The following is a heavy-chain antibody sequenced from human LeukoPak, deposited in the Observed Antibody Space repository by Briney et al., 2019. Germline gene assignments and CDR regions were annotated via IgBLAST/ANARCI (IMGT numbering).Heavy chain of an antibody. CDR1: GFTFSSYG. D-gene: IGHD3-16*02. CDR3: VRGRLGELSFLDY. V-gene: IGHV3-33*01. J-gene: IGHJ4*02. Sequence: GGSLRLSCAASGFTFSSYGMHWVRQAPGKGLEWVAVFWYDGSNKYYADSVKGRFTISRAHSKNTLYLQMNSLRAEDTAVYYCVRGRLGELSFLDYWGQGTLVTVSS. CDR2: FWYDGSNK.